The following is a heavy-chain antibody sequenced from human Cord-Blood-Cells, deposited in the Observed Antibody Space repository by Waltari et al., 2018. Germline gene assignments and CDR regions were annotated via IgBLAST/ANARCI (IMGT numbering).Heavy chain of an antibody. Sequence: QVQLVQSGAAVKKPGASVKVSCKASGYTFTSYYMNWVRQAPGQGLEWMGKSNRGGGSTRTVQEFRGRDTMSRDTPTNTVYMWLSSLKSEDTDVYYCARDRAYYDFWGGYCDYWGQGTLVTVSS. CDR2: SNRGGGST. CDR3: ARDRAYYDFWGGYCDY. V-gene: IGHV1-46*03. J-gene: IGHJ4*02. D-gene: IGHD3-3*01. CDR1: GYTFTSYY.